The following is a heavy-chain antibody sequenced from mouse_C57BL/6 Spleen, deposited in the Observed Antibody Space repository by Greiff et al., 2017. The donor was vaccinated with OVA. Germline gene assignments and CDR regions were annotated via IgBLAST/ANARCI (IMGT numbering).Heavy chain of an antibody. Sequence: QVQLQQSGPELVKPGASVKISCKASGYSFTSYYIHWVKQRPGQGLEWIGWIYPGSGNTKYNEKFKGKATLTADTSSSTAYMQLSSLTSEDSAVYYCARPYGSSYYYAMDYWGQGTSVTVSS. CDR1: GYSFTSYY. CDR3: ARPYGSSYYYAMDY. V-gene: IGHV1-66*01. D-gene: IGHD1-1*01. CDR2: IYPGSGNT. J-gene: IGHJ4*01.